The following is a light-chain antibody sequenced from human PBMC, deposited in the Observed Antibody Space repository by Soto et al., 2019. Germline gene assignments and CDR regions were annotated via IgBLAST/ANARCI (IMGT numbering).Light chain of an antibody. Sequence: QSVLTQPASVSGSPGQSITISCTGTSGEFGAYNYVSWYQQYPGIAPKLMIYDVSHRPSGVSARFSGSKSGNTAFLTISGLQAEDEADYYCSYYTPTTTIFGGGTQLTVL. CDR2: DVS. V-gene: IGLV2-14*01. J-gene: IGLJ7*01. CDR3: SYYTPTTTI. CDR1: SGEFGAYNY.